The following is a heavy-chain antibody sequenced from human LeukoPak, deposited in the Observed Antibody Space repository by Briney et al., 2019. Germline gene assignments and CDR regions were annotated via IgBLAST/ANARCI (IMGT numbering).Heavy chain of an antibody. J-gene: IGHJ4*02. Sequence: GGSLRLSCAASGFTFSSYAMSWVRQAPGKGLEWVSAISGGGGSTYYADSVKGRFTISRDNSKNTLYLQMNSLRAEDTAVYYCAKSISHSSSWYYFDHWGQGTLVTVSS. V-gene: IGHV3-23*01. D-gene: IGHD6-13*01. CDR2: ISGGGGST. CDR1: GFTFSSYA. CDR3: AKSISHSSSWYYFDH.